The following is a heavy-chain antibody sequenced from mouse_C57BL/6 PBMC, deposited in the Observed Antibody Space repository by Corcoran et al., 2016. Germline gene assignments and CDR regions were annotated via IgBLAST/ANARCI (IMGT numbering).Heavy chain of an antibody. D-gene: IGHD1-1*01. CDR2: INPNNGGT. V-gene: IGHV1-26*01. CDR1: GYTFTEYY. Sequence: EVQLQQSGPELVKPGATVKISCKASGYTFTEYYMNWVKQSHGKSLEWIGDINPNNGGTSYNQKFKGKATLTVDKSSSTAYMELRSLTSEDSAVYYCARRYYGSSYNWGQGTTLTVSS. CDR3: ARRYYGSSYN. J-gene: IGHJ2*01.